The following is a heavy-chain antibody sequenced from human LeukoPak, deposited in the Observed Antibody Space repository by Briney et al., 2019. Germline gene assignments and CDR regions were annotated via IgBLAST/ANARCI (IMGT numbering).Heavy chain of an antibody. CDR2: IDPNTGGT. CDR1: GYTFTNYY. J-gene: IGHJ4*02. V-gene: IGHV1-2*06. D-gene: IGHD1-26*01. CDR3: ASLYDIVGTTVDY. Sequence: ASVKVSCKTSGYTFTNYYIHWVRQAPGQGLEWMGRIDPNTGGTKSAKNFQGRATMTRDTSISTAYMALSGLRSDDTAVYYCASLYDIVGTTVDYWGQGTLVTVSS.